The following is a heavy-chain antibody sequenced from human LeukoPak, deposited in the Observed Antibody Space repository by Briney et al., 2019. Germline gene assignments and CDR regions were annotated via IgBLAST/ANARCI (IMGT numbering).Heavy chain of an antibody. D-gene: IGHD3-10*01. V-gene: IGHV3-48*04. J-gene: IGHJ4*02. Sequence: GGSLRLSCAASGVTFSLHGMNWVRQAPGKGLEWVAYIDTSRQKIYYTDSAKGRFTISRDNDKNTVFLQMYTLRVEDTAVYYCAMDFPDGSRNWGFNYWGRGILVTVSS. CDR3: AMDFPDGSRNWGFNY. CDR2: IDTSRQKI. CDR1: GVTFSLHG.